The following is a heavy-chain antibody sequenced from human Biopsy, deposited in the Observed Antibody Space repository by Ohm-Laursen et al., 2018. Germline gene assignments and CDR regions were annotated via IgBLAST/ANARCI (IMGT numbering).Heavy chain of an antibody. CDR3: GRAVRNQLLTDP. CDR1: GYTLTSYD. CDR2: LNPVSGNS. V-gene: IGHV1-8*01. D-gene: IGHD1-7*01. Sequence: ASVKVSCKPSGYTLTSYDITWGRQASGHGPEWIGWLNPVSGNSNFGQKFRGRVTVTSDTSISTAYMELSGLTSDDTATYYCGRAVRNQLLTDPWGQGTLVTVTS. J-gene: IGHJ5*02.